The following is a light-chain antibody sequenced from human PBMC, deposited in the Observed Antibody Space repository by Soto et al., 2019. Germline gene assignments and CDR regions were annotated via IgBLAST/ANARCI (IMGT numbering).Light chain of an antibody. CDR1: QYVGNY. V-gene: IGKV1-33*01. CDR2: GAS. CDR3: QQYDNIILS. Sequence: IRLTQSPTSLIASVGDRVTITCQASQYVGNYLNWYQQKPGEPPRLLISGASNLEPGVPARFSGGGSGADFTFIISDLQPEDVATYFCQQYDNIILSFGGGTKVDIK. J-gene: IGKJ4*01.